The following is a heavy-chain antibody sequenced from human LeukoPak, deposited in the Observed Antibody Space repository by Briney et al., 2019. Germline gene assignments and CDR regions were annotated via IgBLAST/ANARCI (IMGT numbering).Heavy chain of an antibody. D-gene: IGHD3-22*01. CDR2: MNPNSGAT. V-gene: IGHV1-8*01. Sequence: ASVTVSCKASGYTFTSYDFNWLRQATGQGPEWMGWMNPNSGATGYAQKFQGRVTMTRSASINTAYMELSNLRSEDTAVYYCARGLDSSGYYAPWGQGTLVTVSS. CDR1: GYTFTSYD. J-gene: IGHJ5*02. CDR3: ARGLDSSGYYAP.